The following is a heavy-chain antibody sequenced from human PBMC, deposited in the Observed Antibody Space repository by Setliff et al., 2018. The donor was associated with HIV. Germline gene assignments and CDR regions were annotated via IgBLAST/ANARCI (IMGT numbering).Heavy chain of an antibody. CDR2: ISSNSGEI. CDR3: ARDLPGMAP. D-gene: IGHD6-13*01. CDR1: GFTFSGYS. V-gene: IGHV3-21*06. Sequence: GGSLRLSCAASGFTFSGYSMNWVRQAPGKGLEWVSSISSNSGEIFYAESLEGRFTISRDNPKNSLYLQMNSLRAEDSAVYYCARDLPGMAPWGQGTLVTVSS. J-gene: IGHJ5*02.